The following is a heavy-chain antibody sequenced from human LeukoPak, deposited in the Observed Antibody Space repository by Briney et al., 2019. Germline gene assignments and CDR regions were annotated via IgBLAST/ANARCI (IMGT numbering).Heavy chain of an antibody. Sequence: EASVKVSCKASGGTFSSYAISWVRQAPGQGLEWMGRIIPILGIANYAQKFQGRVTITADKSTSTAYMELSSLRSEDTAVYYCASYAQRGYSHGDYYYYGMDVWGQGTTVTVSS. J-gene: IGHJ6*02. V-gene: IGHV1-69*04. CDR1: GGTFSSYA. CDR3: ASYAQRGYSHGDYYYYGMDV. CDR2: IIPILGIA. D-gene: IGHD5-18*01.